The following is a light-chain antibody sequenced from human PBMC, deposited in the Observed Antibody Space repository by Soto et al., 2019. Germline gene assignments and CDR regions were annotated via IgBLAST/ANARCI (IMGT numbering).Light chain of an antibody. Sequence: QSLLTQAPSASGSPGQSFTISCTGTISDVGGYDYVSWYQQRPGKAPKLLIHEVTKRPSGVPDRFSGSKSGNTASLTVSGLQAEDEADYYCSSYAGRTLSVFGTGTKVTVL. CDR2: EVT. CDR1: ISDVGGYDY. J-gene: IGLJ1*01. CDR3: SSYAGRTLSV. V-gene: IGLV2-8*01.